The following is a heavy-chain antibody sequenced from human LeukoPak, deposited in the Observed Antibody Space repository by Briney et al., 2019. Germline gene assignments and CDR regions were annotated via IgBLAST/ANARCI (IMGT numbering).Heavy chain of an antibody. CDR2: TYYRSKWYN. D-gene: IGHD6-13*01. CDR1: GDSVSSNSAA. V-gene: IGHV6-1*01. Sequence: SQTLSLTCAISGDSVSSNSAAWNWIRQSPSRGLEWLGRTYYRSKWYNDYAVSVKSRITINADTSNNQFTLQLNSVTPEDTAVYYCARGTSSWYRRLDYWGQGALVTVSS. CDR3: ARGTSSWYRRLDY. J-gene: IGHJ4*02.